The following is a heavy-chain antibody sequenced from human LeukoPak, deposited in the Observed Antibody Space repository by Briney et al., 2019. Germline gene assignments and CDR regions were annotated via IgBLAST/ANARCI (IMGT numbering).Heavy chain of an antibody. CDR3: ARVPGGGDFYFDY. D-gene: IGHD2-21*02. J-gene: IGHJ4*02. Sequence: GGSLRLSCAASGFTVSSNYMSWVRQAPGKGLEWVSVIYSGGSTCYADSVKGRFTISRDNSKNTLYLQMNSLRAEDTAVYYCARVPGGGDFYFDYWGQGTLVTVSS. CDR2: IYSGGST. CDR1: GFTVSSNY. V-gene: IGHV3-53*01.